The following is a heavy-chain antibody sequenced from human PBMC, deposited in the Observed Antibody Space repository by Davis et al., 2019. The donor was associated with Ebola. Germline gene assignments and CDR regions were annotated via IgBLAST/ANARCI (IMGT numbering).Heavy chain of an antibody. Sequence: GESLKISCAASGFTFSSYNMNWFRQAPGKGLEWVSAISGSGGSTYYADSVKGRFTISRDNSKNTLYLQMNSLRAEDTAVYYCAKVVVVAATPWFDPWGQGTLVTVSS. CDR3: AKVVVVAATPWFDP. CDR1: GFTFSSYN. V-gene: IGHV3-23*01. CDR2: ISGSGGST. D-gene: IGHD2-15*01. J-gene: IGHJ5*02.